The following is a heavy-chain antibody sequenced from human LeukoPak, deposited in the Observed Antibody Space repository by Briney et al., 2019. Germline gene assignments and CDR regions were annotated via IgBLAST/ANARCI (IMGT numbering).Heavy chain of an antibody. V-gene: IGHV7-4-1*02. CDR2: IDTTTGNP. D-gene: IGHD3-10*01. Sequence: ASVKVSCKASGYTFTSYGISWVRQAPGQGLEWMGNIDTTTGNPRYAQDFTGRFVFSLDTSVSTAYLQITSLKADDTAAYYCVRGTPTPGMDYWGQGTQATVSS. J-gene: IGHJ4*02. CDR3: VRGTPTPGMDY. CDR1: GYTFTSYG.